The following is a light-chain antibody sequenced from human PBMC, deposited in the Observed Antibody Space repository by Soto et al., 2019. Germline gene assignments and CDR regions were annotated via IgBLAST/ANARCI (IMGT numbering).Light chain of an antibody. Sequence: DLQMTQSPSTLSASVGDRVTITCRASQSISSWLAWYQQKPGKAPKLLIYDASSLESGVPSRFSGSGSGTEFTLTISSLQPDDFATYYCQQYNSSPGFGQGTKVEIK. CDR1: QSISSW. CDR2: DAS. J-gene: IGKJ1*01. CDR3: QQYNSSPG. V-gene: IGKV1-5*01.